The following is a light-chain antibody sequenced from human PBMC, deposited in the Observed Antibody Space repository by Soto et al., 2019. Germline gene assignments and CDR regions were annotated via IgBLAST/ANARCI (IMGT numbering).Light chain of an antibody. CDR2: RNN. CDR1: SSNIGSNY. J-gene: IGLJ1*01. V-gene: IGLV1-47*01. Sequence: SCLTQPPSASETPGQRVTISCSGSSSNIGSNYVYWYQQLPGTAPKLLIYRNNQRPSGVPDRFSGSKSGTSASLAISGLRSEDEADYYCAAWDDSLSGRGVFGTGTKVTVL. CDR3: AAWDDSLSGRGV.